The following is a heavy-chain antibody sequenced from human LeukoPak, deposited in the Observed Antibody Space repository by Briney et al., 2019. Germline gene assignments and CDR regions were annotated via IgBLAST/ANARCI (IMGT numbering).Heavy chain of an antibody. J-gene: IGHJ4*02. D-gene: IGHD3-3*01. CDR2: ISSSSSYI. CDR3: ARGQNTGFWSALDY. Sequence: GGSLRLSCAASGFTFSSYSMNWVRQAPGKGLEWVSSISSSSSYIYYADSVKGRFTISRDNAKNSLYLQMNSLRAEDTAIYYCARGQNTGFWSALDYWGQGTLVSVSS. V-gene: IGHV3-21*01. CDR1: GFTFSSYS.